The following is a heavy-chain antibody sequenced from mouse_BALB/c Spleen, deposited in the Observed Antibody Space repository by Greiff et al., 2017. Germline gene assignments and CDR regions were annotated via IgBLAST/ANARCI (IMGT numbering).Heavy chain of an antibody. J-gene: IGHJ3*01. CDR2: IRLKSNNYAT. CDR1: GFTFSNYW. D-gene: IGHD2-1*01. V-gene: IGHV6-6*02. Sequence: EVHLVESGGGLVQPGGSMKLSCVASGFTFSNYWMNWVRQSPEKGLEWVAEIRLKSNNYATHYAESVKGRFTISRDDSKSSVDLQMNNLRAEDTGSYYCTYGKVFAYWGQGTLVTVSA. CDR3: TYGKVFAY.